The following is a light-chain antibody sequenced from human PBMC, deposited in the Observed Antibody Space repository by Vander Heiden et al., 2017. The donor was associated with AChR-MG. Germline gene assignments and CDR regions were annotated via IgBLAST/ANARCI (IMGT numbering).Light chain of an antibody. J-gene: IGKJ2*01. V-gene: IGKV1-39*01. CDR3: QHTYTSLYT. CDR1: QSISKY. Sequence: DIQLIQSPSSLSASVGDRVTITCRASQSISKYLNWYQQTPERAPTLLIYAASTLLTGVPSRFSGSGSETEFTLTINSLQPEDFATYYCQHTYTSLYTFGQGTKLEIK. CDR2: AAS.